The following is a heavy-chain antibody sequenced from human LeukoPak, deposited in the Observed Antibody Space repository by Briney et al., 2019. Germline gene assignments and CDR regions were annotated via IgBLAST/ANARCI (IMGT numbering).Heavy chain of an antibody. D-gene: IGHD3-9*01. CDR2: IYYVGST. V-gene: IGHV4-59*01. CDR1: GGPISSYY. J-gene: IGHJ4*02. Sequence: PSETLSFTCTVPGGPISSYYGAWIRQPPGRGLKGMGYIYYVGSTNYNPSLKSRVTISVDTSKNQFSLKLSSVTAADTAVYYCARADVLRYFDWLDSGYYFDYWGQGTLVTVSS. CDR3: ARADVLRYFDWLDSGYYFDY.